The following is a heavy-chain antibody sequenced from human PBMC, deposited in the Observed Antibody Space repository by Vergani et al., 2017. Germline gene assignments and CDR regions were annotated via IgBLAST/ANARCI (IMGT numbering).Heavy chain of an antibody. CDR2: INPSGGST. CDR1: GYPFTSYY. Sequence: QVQLVQSGAEVKKPGASVKVSCKASGYPFTSYYMHWVRQAPGQGLEWMGIINPSGGSTSYAQKFQGRVTMTRDTSTSTVYMELSSLRSEDTAVYYCARDGXVVVPAAIRYYYYYMDVWGKGTTVTVSS. V-gene: IGHV1-46*01. D-gene: IGHD2-2*02. CDR3: ARDGXVVVPAAIRYYYYYMDV. J-gene: IGHJ6*03.